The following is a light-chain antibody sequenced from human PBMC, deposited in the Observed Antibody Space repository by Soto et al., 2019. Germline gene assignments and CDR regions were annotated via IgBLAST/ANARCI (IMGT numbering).Light chain of an antibody. J-gene: IGKJ2*01. CDR2: RAS. CDR3: QQYYGTPYT. Sequence: DIVMTQSPDSLAVSLGERATINCRSSQSVFYNSNNRNYLAWYQQKPGQPPKLLVYRASIRESGVPDRFSGSGSGTDLTLTISSLQAEDVAVYYCQQYYGTPYTFGQGTKVEIK. V-gene: IGKV4-1*01. CDR1: QSVFYNSNNRNY.